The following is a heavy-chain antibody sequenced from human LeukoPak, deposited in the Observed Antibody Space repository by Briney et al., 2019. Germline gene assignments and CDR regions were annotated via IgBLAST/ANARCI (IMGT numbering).Heavy chain of an antibody. D-gene: IGHD3-10*01. CDR2: IYDSGST. V-gene: IGHV4-39*07. CDR3: ARGGILLSGSHALWFGELFRAYYYGMDV. CDR1: GGSIRSSYYY. Sequence: PSETLSLTCTVSGGSIRSSYYYWGWIRQPPGKGLEWIGSIYDSGSTYYNPSLKSRVTISVDTSKNQFSLKLSSVTAADTAVYYCARGGILLSGSHALWFGELFRAYYYGMDVWGQGTTVTVSS. J-gene: IGHJ6*02.